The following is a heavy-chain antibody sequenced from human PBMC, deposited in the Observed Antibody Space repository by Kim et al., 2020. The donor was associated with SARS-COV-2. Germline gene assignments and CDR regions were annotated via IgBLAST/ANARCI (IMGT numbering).Heavy chain of an antibody. V-gene: IGHV3-74*01. D-gene: IGHD2-15*01. CDR2: ST. Sequence: STADADHVKGRFTNARDNAKNTVSLQMNSLRADDTAVYYCARAGSGGSFPTWGQGTLATVSS. J-gene: IGHJ5*02. CDR3: ARAGSGGSFPT.